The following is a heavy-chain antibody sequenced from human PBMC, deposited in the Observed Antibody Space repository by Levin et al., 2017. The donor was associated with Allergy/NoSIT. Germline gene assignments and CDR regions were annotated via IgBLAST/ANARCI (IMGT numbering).Heavy chain of an antibody. J-gene: IGHJ6*02. Sequence: GGSLRLSCVVSEFSVSRDYMSWVRQAPGKGLEWVSIIYANGSTYYADSVKGRFTISRDSSKNSLYFHMNNLRAEDTAVYYCARGAAVPGSPRGGMDVWGQGTTVSVSS. CDR1: EFSVSRDY. V-gene: IGHV3-53*01. CDR2: IYANGST. CDR3: ARGAAVPGSPRGGMDV. D-gene: IGHD6-13*01.